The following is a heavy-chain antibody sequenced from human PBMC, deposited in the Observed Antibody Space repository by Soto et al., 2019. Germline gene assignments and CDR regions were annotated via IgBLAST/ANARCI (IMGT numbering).Heavy chain of an antibody. D-gene: IGHD2-2*01. CDR2: ISAYNGNT. Sequence: QVQLVQSGAEVKKPGASVKVSCKASGYTFTSYGISWVRQAPGQGLEWMGWISAYNGNTNYAQKLQGRVTMTTDTXTXKXXMELRGLRSDDTAVYYCARGGKDLVVVPAAIWFDPWGQGTLVTVSS. J-gene: IGHJ5*02. CDR3: ARGGKDLVVVPAAIWFDP. CDR1: GYTFTSYG. V-gene: IGHV1-18*01.